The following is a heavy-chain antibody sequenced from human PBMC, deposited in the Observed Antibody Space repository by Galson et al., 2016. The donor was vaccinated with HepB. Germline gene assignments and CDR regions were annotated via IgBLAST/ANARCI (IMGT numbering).Heavy chain of an antibody. CDR2: IGHTGIS. CDR1: GGSISGSQW. D-gene: IGHD2-21*01. J-gene: IGHJ4*02. CDR3: GREGAGESVAVLIFDL. V-gene: IGHV4-4*02. Sequence: SETLSLTCAVSGGSISGSQWWSWVRQPPGKGLEWIGEIGHTGISNYNPSLKSRVSMSVDKSKNQFSLNLDAVTAADTAVYYCGREGAGESVAVLIFDLWGQGILVTVSS.